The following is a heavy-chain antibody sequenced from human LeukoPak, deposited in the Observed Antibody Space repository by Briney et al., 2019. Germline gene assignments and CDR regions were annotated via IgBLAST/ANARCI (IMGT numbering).Heavy chain of an antibody. J-gene: IGHJ6*02. Sequence: PGGSLRLYCAASGFTFSSYAMSWVRQAPGKGLEWVSAISGSGGSTYYADSVKGRFTISRDNSKNTLYLQMNSLRAEDTAVYYCAKPTSCYFYYGMDVWGQGTTVTVSS. CDR1: GFTFSSYA. D-gene: IGHD2-2*01. V-gene: IGHV3-23*01. CDR2: ISGSGGST. CDR3: AKPTSCYFYYGMDV.